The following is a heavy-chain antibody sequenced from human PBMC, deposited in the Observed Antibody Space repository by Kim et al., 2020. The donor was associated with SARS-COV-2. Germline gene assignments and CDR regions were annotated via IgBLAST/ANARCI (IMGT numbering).Heavy chain of an antibody. V-gene: IGHV5-51*01. D-gene: IGHD5-18*01. Sequence: GESLQISFKGSGYSFTSYWIGWVRQMPGKGLEWMGIIYPGDSDTRYSPSFQGQVTISADKSISTAYLQWSSLKASDTAMYYCARSAAMVNYYYYYMDVWGKRDHGHRLL. CDR2: IYPGDSDT. CDR3: ARSAAMVNYYYYYMDV. J-gene: IGHJ6*03. CDR1: GYSFTSYW.